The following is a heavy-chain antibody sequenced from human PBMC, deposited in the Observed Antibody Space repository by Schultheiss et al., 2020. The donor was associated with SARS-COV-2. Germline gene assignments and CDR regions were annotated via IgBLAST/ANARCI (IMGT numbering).Heavy chain of an antibody. CDR3: ARDSREGSSGSNFDY. J-gene: IGHJ4*02. Sequence: ASVKVSCKASGYTFTGYYMHWVRQAPGQGLEWMGWINPNSGGTNYAQKFQGRVTMTRDTSISTAYMELSRLRSDDTAVYYCARDSREGSSGSNFDYWGQGTLVTVSS. D-gene: IGHD6-19*01. CDR1: GYTFTGYY. CDR2: INPNSGGT. V-gene: IGHV1-2*02.